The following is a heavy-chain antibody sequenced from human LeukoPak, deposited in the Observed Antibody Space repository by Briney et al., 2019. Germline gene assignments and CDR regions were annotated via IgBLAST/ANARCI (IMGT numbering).Heavy chain of an antibody. CDR2: IYYSGST. J-gene: IGHJ4*02. D-gene: IGHD7-27*01. Sequence: SETLSLTCTVSGGSISSYYLSWIRQPPGKGLEWIGYIYYSGSTNYNPSLKSRVTISVDTSKNQFSLKLSSVTAADTAVYYCARVGMGIWDGSAFDYRGQGTLVTVSS. CDR1: GGSISSYY. CDR3: ARVGMGIWDGSAFDY. V-gene: IGHV4-59*01.